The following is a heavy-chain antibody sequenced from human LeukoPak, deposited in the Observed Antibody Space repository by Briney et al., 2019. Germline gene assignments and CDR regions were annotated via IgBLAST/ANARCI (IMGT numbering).Heavy chain of an antibody. J-gene: IGHJ1*01. D-gene: IGHD3-10*01. CDR3: ARDPSSFGELCGVFQH. V-gene: IGHV3-30*04. Sequence: PGGSLRPSCAASGFTFSSYAMHWVRQAPGKGLEWVAVISYDGSNKYYADSVKGRFTISRDNSKNTLYLQMNSLRAEDTAVYYCARDPSSFGELCGVFQHWGQGTLVTVSS. CDR1: GFTFSSYA. CDR2: ISYDGSNK.